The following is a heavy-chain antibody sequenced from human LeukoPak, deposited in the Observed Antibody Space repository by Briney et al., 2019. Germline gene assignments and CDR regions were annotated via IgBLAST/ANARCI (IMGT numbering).Heavy chain of an antibody. CDR1: GYSFTSYW. V-gene: IGHV5-51*01. J-gene: IGHJ4*02. D-gene: IGHD6-19*01. Sequence: GESLKISCKGSGYSFTSYWIGCVRQMPGKGLQWMGIIYPGDSDTRYSPSFQGQVTISADKSIRPAYLQWSSLKASDTAMYYCARLVAVAREVDYWGQGTLVTVSS. CDR3: ARLVAVAREVDY. CDR2: IYPGDSDT.